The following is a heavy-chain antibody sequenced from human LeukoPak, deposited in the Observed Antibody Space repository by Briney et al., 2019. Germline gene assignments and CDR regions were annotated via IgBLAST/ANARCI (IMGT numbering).Heavy chain of an antibody. CDR3: ANPSFTIVRGVIADY. J-gene: IGHJ4*02. CDR1: GFTFSSYW. V-gene: IGHV3-23*01. D-gene: IGHD3-10*01. CDR2: ISGSGGST. Sequence: PGGSLRLSCAASGFTFSSYWMSWVRQAPGKGLEWVSAISGSGGSTYYADSVKGRFTISRDNSKNTLYLQMNSLRAEDTAVYYCANPSFTIVRGVIADYWGQGTLVTVSS.